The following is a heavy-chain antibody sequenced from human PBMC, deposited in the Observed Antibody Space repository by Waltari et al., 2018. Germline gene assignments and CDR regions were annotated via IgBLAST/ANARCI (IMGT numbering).Heavy chain of an antibody. CDR2: INHSGST. D-gene: IGHD3-16*01. Sequence: QVQLQQWGAGLLKPSEPLSLTCAVYGGSFSGYYWSWIRQPPGKGLEWIGEINHSGSTNYNPSLKSRVTISVDTSKNQFSLKLRSVTAADTAVYYCARARGGYYYYYMDVWGKGTTVTVSS. CDR3: ARARGGYYYYYMDV. J-gene: IGHJ6*03. V-gene: IGHV4-34*01. CDR1: GGSFSGYY.